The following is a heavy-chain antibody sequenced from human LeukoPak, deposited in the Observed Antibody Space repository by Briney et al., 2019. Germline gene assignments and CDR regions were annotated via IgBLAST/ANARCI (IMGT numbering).Heavy chain of an antibody. Sequence: GLSVPLSCVACGCTLSRYAMSWVGQAPGTELEGVAAICVSGGRTYYADSVKGRFTISRDNSKNTLYLQMNSLRAEDTAVYYCANRRCCSGGSCYFLRYWGQGTLVTVSS. J-gene: IGHJ4*02. D-gene: IGHD2-15*01. CDR2: ICVSGGRT. CDR1: GCTLSRYA. CDR3: ANRRCCSGGSCYFLRY. V-gene: IGHV3-23*01.